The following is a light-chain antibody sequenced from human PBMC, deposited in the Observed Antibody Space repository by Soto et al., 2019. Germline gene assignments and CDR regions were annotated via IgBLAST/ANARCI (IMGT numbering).Light chain of an antibody. CDR2: GAS. V-gene: IGKV1-39*01. Sequence: DIQMTQSPSSLSASVGDRVTITGLASQSITIYLNWYQQKPGEAPNLLIFGASTLQSGVPSRFSGSGSGTDFTLTISSLQPEDFATYYCQQSYSTLWTFGQGTKVDIK. CDR3: QQSYSTLWT. CDR1: QSITIY. J-gene: IGKJ1*01.